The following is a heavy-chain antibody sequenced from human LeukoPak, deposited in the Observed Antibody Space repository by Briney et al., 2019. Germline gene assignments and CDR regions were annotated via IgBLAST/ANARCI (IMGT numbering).Heavy chain of an antibody. D-gene: IGHD3-22*01. V-gene: IGHV4-61*02. CDR2: IYTSGST. CDR3: ARDHYYYDSSGYPI. Sequence: SETLSLTCTVSGGSISSGSYYWSWIRQPAGKGLEWIGRIYTSGSTNYNPSLKSQVTISVGTSKNQFSLKLSSVTAADTAVYYCARDHYYYDSSGYPIWGQGTMVTVSS. CDR1: GGSISSGSYY. J-gene: IGHJ3*02.